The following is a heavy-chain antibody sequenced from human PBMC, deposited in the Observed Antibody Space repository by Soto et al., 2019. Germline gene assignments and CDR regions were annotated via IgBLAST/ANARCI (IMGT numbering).Heavy chain of an antibody. CDR2: IKQDGSEK. V-gene: IGHV3-7*01. CDR3: ARERYCSGGSCFDAFDI. D-gene: IGHD2-15*01. J-gene: IGHJ3*02. CDR1: GFTFSSYW. Sequence: ESGGGLVQPGGSLRLSCAASGFTFSSYWMSWVRQAPGKGLEWVANIKQDGSEKYYVDSVKGRFTISRDNAKNSLYLQMNSLRAEDTAVYYCARERYCSGGSCFDAFDIWGQGTMVTVSS.